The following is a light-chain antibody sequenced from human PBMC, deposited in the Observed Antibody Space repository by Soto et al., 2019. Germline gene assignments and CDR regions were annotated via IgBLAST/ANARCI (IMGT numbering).Light chain of an antibody. CDR2: RNN. V-gene: IGLV1-44*01. CDR1: SSNIGSNT. J-gene: IGLJ2*01. CDR3: AAWDDSLNVV. Sequence: QLVLTQPPSASGTPGQRVAISCSGSSSNIGSNTVSWYQQVPGTAPKLLIYRNNQRTSGVPDRFSGSKSGTSASLAISGLQSEDEADYYCAAWDDSLNVVFGGGTKVTVL.